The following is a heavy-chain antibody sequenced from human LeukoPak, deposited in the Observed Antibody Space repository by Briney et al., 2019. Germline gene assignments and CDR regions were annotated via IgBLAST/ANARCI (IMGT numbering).Heavy chain of an antibody. V-gene: IGHV4-61*01. CDR1: GGSVSSGSYY. CDR3: ARDQSTYYDFWSGYDGMDV. D-gene: IGHD3-3*01. J-gene: IGHJ6*02. Sequence: SETLSLTCTVSGGSVSSGSYYWSWIRQPPGKGLEWIGYIYYSGSTNYNPSLKSRVTISVDTSKNQFSLKLSSVTAADTAVYYCARDQSTYYDFWSGYDGMDVWGQGTTVTVSS. CDR2: IYYSGST.